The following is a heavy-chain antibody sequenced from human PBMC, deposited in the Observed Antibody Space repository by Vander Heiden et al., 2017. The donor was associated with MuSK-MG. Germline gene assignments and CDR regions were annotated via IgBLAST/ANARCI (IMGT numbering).Heavy chain of an antibody. CDR3: TRGYSAFDY. J-gene: IGHJ4*02. CDR1: GFTSRRYA. Sequence: EVQLLESGGGLVQLGASLRLSRANSGFTSRRYAMTWVRQAPGKGLEWVSAISESGDSTYYADSAKGRFTISRDNSKNTLYLQLNGLRAEDTAVYYCTRGYSAFDYWGQGTLVTVSS. CDR2: ISESGDST. D-gene: IGHD1-26*01. V-gene: IGHV3-23*01.